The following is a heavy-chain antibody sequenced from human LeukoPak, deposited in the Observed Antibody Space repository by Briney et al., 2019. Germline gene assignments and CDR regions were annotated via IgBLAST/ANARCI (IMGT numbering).Heavy chain of an antibody. J-gene: IGHJ3*02. D-gene: IGHD6-13*01. CDR1: GGSFSGYY. CDR2: INHSGST. CDR3: ARANQQLDAFDI. Sequence: SETLSLTCAVYGGSFSGYYWSWIRQPPGKGLEWIGEINHSGSTNYNPSLKSRVTISVDTSKNQFSLKLSSVIAADTAVYYCARANQQLDAFDIWGQGTMVTVSS. V-gene: IGHV4-34*01.